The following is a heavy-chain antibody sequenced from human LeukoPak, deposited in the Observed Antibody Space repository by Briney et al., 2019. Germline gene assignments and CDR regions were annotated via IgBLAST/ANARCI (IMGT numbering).Heavy chain of an antibody. CDR1: GYTFTSYY. CDR2: INPNSGGT. Sequence: ASVKVSCKASGYTFTSYYMHWVRQAPGQGLEWMGWINPNSGGTNYAQKFQGRVTMTRDTSISTAYMELSRLRSDDTAVYYCARDLIVVVPAATPYRWFDPWGQGTLVTVSS. CDR3: ARDLIVVVPAATPYRWFDP. D-gene: IGHD2-2*01. V-gene: IGHV1-2*02. J-gene: IGHJ5*02.